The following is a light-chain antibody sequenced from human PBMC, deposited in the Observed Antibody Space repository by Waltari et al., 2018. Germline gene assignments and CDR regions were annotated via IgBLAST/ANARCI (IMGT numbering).Light chain of an antibody. Sequence: QSALTQPVSVSGSPGKSITISCTGTSNEVGTYKFVSWNQQHQGQAPKVIIFECNERPSGVSTRFSGSKSGNTASLTISGLQPEDDADYFCCSYAGSSTWVFGGGTKLTVL. CDR3: CSYAGSSTWV. J-gene: IGLJ3*02. V-gene: IGLV2-23*01. CDR1: SNEVGTYKF. CDR2: ECN.